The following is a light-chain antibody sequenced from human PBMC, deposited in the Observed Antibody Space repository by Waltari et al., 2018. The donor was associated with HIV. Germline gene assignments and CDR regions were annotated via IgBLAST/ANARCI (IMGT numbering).Light chain of an antibody. J-gene: IGKJ2*01. V-gene: IGKV1-39*01. CDR2: AAS. Sequence: DIQMTQSPSSLSASVGDRVTITCRASQSINTFLNWYQQKPGKAPKLLIYAASTLQSGVPSRFSGSGSGTDFTLIISSLQREDCATYYCQQSFSAPPAYTFGQGTKLEIK. CDR1: QSINTF. CDR3: QQSFSAPPAYT.